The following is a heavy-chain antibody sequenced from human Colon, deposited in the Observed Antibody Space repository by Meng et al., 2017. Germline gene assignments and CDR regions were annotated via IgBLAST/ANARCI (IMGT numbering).Heavy chain of an antibody. CDR1: GASVRSPDHQ. CDR2: ARIDYANT. V-gene: IGHV4-61*08. CDR3: ARDYWGSLDF. J-gene: IGHJ4*02. Sequence: QVQLQQSGPGLVRHSETRSLICAVSGASVRSPDHQWGWVRQPPGKGLEWIGYARIDYANTNYNPSLKSRVNVSLDTSKNQFSLNVRSVTAADTAVYYCARDYWGSLDFWGQGILVTVSS. D-gene: IGHD3-16*01.